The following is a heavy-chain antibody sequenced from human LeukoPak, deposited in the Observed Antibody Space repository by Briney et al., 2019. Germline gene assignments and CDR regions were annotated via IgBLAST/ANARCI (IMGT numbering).Heavy chain of an antibody. CDR1: GGSISSSSYY. CDR2: IYYSGST. CDR3: ARDQVLSSPTPLYYYYMDV. D-gene: IGHD4/OR15-4a*01. V-gene: IGHV4-39*07. J-gene: IGHJ6*03. Sequence: SETLSLTCTVSGGSISSSSYYWGWIRQPPGKGLEWIGSIYYSGSTYYNPSLKSRVTISVDTSKNQFSLKLSSVTAADTAVYYCARDQVLSSPTPLYYYYMDVWGKGTTVTVSS.